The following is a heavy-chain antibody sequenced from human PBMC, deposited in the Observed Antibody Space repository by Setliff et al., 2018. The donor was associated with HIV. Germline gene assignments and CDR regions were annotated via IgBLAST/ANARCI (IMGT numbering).Heavy chain of an antibody. CDR1: GGSVSDYF. Sequence: KSSETVSLTCTVSGGSVSDYFWNWIRQPPGKGLEWIGYIYYSGSTNYNPSLESRVSISVDTSKNQFSLRLSSVTAADTAVYYCAGRIQLWFDYWGQGTLVTVSS. CDR2: IYYSGST. CDR3: AGRIQLWFDY. V-gene: IGHV4-59*02. D-gene: IGHD5-18*01. J-gene: IGHJ4*02.